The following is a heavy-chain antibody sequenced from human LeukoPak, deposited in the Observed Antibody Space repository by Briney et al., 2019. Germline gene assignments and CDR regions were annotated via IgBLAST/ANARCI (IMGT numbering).Heavy chain of an antibody. CDR1: GFTFSSYS. CDR2: ITSSGSTI. D-gene: IGHD6-13*01. V-gene: IGHV3-48*02. J-gene: IGHJ4*02. CDR3: ARAGGSSSWYTDY. Sequence: GGSLRLSCAVSGFTFSSYSLNWVRQAPGKGLEWVSHITSSGSTIYYADSVKGRFTISRDTAKNSLYLQMNSLRDEVTAVYYCARAGGSSSWYTDYWGQGTLVTVSS.